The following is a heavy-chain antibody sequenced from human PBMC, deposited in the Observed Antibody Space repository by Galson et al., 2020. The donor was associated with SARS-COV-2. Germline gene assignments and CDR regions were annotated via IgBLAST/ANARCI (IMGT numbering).Heavy chain of an antibody. J-gene: IGHJ4*02. CDR1: GFTFSRYA. CDR2: ISGGGGST. Sequence: GGSLRLSCAASGFTFSRYALAWVRQPPGKGLEWVSGISGGGGSTYYVDSVKGRFTISRDTSQNTVHLQMSSLRAEDTAVYYCAKDRGNDYGDQLDFWGQGTLVTVSS. D-gene: IGHD4-17*01. CDR3: AKDRGNDYGDQLDF. V-gene: IGHV3-23*01.